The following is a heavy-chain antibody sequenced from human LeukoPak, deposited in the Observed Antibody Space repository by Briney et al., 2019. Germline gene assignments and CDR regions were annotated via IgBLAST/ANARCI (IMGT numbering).Heavy chain of an antibody. V-gene: IGHV4-39*01. D-gene: IGHD6-19*01. Sequence: SETLSLTCTVSGGSISSSSYYWGWIRQPPGKGLEWIGSIYYSGSTYYNPSLKSRVTISVDTSKNQFSLKLSSATAADTAVYYCARHLTQWLANFDYWGQGTLVTVSS. J-gene: IGHJ4*02. CDR2: IYYSGST. CDR1: GGSISSSSYY. CDR3: ARHLTQWLANFDY.